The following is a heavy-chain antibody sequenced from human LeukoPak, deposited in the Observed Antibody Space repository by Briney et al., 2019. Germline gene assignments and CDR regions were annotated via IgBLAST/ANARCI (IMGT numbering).Heavy chain of an antibody. CDR1: GFTFGDYA. V-gene: IGHV3-7*04. CDR2: IKPDGSEE. CDR3: SGDPGDY. J-gene: IGHJ4*02. Sequence: GGSLRLSCTASGFTFGDYAMSWVRQSPGKGPEWVANIKPDGSEEYYVDSVKDRFTISRDNAKNSLYLQMNSLRAEDTAVYYCSGDPGDYWGQGTLVTVSS. D-gene: IGHD7-27*01.